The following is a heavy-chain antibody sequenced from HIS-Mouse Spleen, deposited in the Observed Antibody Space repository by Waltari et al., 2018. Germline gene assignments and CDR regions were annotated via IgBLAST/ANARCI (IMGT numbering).Heavy chain of an antibody. CDR3: AREIPYSSSWYDWYFDL. J-gene: IGHJ2*01. D-gene: IGHD6-13*01. CDR1: GGSISSSSYY. CDR2: IYYSGST. V-gene: IGHV4-39*07. Sequence: QLQLQESGPGLVKPSETLSLTCTVSGGSISSSSYYWGWIRQPPGKGLEWIGSIYYSGSTSYNPSLKSRVTISLDTSKNQFSLKLGSVTAADTAVYYCAREIPYSSSWYDWYFDLWGRGTLVTVSS.